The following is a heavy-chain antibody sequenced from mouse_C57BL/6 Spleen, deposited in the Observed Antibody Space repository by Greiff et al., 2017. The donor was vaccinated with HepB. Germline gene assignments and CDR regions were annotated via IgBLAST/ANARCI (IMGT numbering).Heavy chain of an antibody. CDR2: ISDGGSYT. V-gene: IGHV5-4*03. D-gene: IGHD4-1*01. CDR3: ARSPNWDYFDY. J-gene: IGHJ2*01. Sequence: EVKLVESGGGLVKPGGSLKLSCAASGFTFSSYAMSWVRQTPEKRLEWVATISDGGSYTYYPDNVKGRFTISRDNAKNNLYLQMSHLKSEDTAMYYCARSPNWDYFDYWGQGTTLTVSS. CDR1: GFTFSSYA.